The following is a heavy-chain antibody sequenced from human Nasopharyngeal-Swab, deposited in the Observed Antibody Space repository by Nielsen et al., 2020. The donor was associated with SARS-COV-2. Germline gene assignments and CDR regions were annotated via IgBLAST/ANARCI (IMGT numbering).Heavy chain of an antibody. CDR3: ARGQALYYYYYYMDV. J-gene: IGHJ6*03. CDR2: IYSGGST. Sequence: GESLKISCAASGFTVSSNYVSWVRQAPGKGLEWVSVIYSGGSTYYADSVKGRFTISRHNSKNTLYLQMNSLRAEDTAVYYCARGQALYYYYYYMDVWGKGTTVTVSS. CDR1: GFTVSSNY. V-gene: IGHV3-53*04.